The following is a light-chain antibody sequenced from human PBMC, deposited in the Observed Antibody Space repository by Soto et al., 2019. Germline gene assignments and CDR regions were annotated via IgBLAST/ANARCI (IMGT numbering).Light chain of an antibody. J-gene: IGLJ2*01. CDR1: SSDVGSYNL. V-gene: IGLV2-23*03. CDR3: CSYAGSSTFHVV. CDR2: EGS. Sequence: QSALTQPASVSGSPGQSITISCTGTSSDVGSYNLVSWYQQHPGKAPKLMIYEGSKRPSGVSYRFSGSKSGTTASLTISGLQAEDEADYYCCSYAGSSTFHVVFGGGTKLTVL.